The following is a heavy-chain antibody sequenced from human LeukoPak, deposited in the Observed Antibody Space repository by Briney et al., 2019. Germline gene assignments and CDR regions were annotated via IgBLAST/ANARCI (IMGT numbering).Heavy chain of an antibody. J-gene: IGHJ4*02. CDR1: GFTFSDYW. CDR2: IKPDGGEK. D-gene: IGHD6-13*01. V-gene: IGHV3-7*04. Sequence: QPGGSLRLSCAASGFTFSDYWMTWVRQAPGKGLEWVANIKPDGGEKNYVDSVKGRCTIFRDNAKNSLLLQMNSLRVEDTAVYYCARDRSAAGLLDNWGQGTLVTVSS. CDR3: ARDRSAAGLLDN.